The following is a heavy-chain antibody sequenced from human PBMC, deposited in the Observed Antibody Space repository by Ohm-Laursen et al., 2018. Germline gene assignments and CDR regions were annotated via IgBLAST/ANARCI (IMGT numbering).Heavy chain of an antibody. CDR2: IYDSGST. J-gene: IGHJ6*02. D-gene: IGHD2-15*01. V-gene: IGHV4-59*08. CDR1: GGSISSHY. CDR3: ARQRGCSGGSCRYYYGMDV. Sequence: TLSLTCTVSGGSISSHYWSWIRQPPGKGLEWIGYIYDSGSTNYNPSLKSRVTISLDTSKNQFSLKLSSVTAADTAVYYCARQRGCSGGSCRYYYGMDVWGQGTTVTVSS.